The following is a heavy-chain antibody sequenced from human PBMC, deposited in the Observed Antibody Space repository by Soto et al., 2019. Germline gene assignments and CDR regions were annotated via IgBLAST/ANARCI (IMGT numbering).Heavy chain of an antibody. D-gene: IGHD3-10*01. CDR3: ARHTLSGGLLWFAFPDH. CDR2: IYYSGST. CDR1: GGSIISSSYY. V-gene: IGHV4-39*01. Sequence: QLQLQESGPGLVKPSETLSLTCAVSGGSIISSSYYWGWIRQPPGKGLEWIGSIYYSGSTYYNPXXYAXXXLKSRVTIAAXXPXNXXSPKLTSVTAADTAVYYCARHTLSGGLLWFAFPDHWGQGTLVTVSS. J-gene: IGHJ4*02.